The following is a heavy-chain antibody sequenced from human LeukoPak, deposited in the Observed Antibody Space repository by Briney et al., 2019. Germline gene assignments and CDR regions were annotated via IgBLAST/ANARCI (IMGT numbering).Heavy chain of an antibody. CDR3: ARDHGYDFWSGQLNWFDP. CDR2: IWYDGSNK. V-gene: IGHV3-33*01. Sequence: PGGSLRLSCAASGFTFSSYGMHWVRQAPGKGLEWVAVIWYDGSNKYYADSVEGRFTISRDNSKNTLYLQMNSLRAEDTAVYYCARDHGYDFWSGQLNWFDPWGQGTLVTVSS. CDR1: GFTFSSYG. J-gene: IGHJ5*02. D-gene: IGHD3-3*01.